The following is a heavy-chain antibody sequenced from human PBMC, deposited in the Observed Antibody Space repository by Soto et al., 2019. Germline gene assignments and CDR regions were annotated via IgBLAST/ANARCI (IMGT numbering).Heavy chain of an antibody. Sequence: EVQLVESGGGLVQPGGSLRLSCAASGFSFSRHWMSWVRQAPGKGLEWVANIKQDGSDSRYVDSVKGRFTISRDNAKNSLYLQMNSLRAEDTAVYFCARDKSGGSDSGSRFDYWAQGTLVTVSS. CDR2: IKQDGSDS. V-gene: IGHV3-7*05. CDR1: GFSFSRHW. D-gene: IGHD5-12*01. CDR3: ARDKSGGSDSGSRFDY. J-gene: IGHJ4*02.